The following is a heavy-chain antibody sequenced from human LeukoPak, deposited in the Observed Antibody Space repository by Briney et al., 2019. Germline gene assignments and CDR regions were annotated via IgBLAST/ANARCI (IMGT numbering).Heavy chain of an antibody. V-gene: IGHV1-69*06. D-gene: IGHD3-10*01. J-gene: IGHJ5*02. CDR3: ARVGYYYGSGSNWFDP. CDR1: GYSFTSYA. CDR2: IIPIFGTA. Sequence: ASVKVSCKASGYSFTSYAISWVRQAPGQGLEWMGGIIPIFGTANYAQKFQGRVTITADKSTSTAYMELSSLRSEDTAVYYCARVGYYYGSGSNWFDPWGQGTLVTVSS.